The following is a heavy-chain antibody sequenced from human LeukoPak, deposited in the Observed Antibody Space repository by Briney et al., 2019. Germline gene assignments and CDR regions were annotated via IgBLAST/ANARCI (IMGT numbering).Heavy chain of an antibody. CDR2: IDYSGST. CDR3: ARAPGEDYSSSFFDY. D-gene: IGHD6-6*01. Sequence: PSETQSFPCTVSGGSITSSSYYGGWIRQPPGKGLEWIGSIDYSGSTYYNPSLKSRVTISVDTSKNQFSLKLSSVTAADTAVYYCARAPGEDYSSSFFDYWGQGTMVTVSS. V-gene: IGHV4-39*07. CDR1: GGSITSSSYY. J-gene: IGHJ4*02.